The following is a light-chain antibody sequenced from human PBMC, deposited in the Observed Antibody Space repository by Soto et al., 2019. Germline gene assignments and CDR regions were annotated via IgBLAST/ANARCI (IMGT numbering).Light chain of an antibody. V-gene: IGKV3-20*01. CDR2: GAS. J-gene: IGKJ1*01. CDR1: QSVSSSY. Sequence: EIVLTQSPGTLSLSPGERATLSCRASQSVSSSYLAWYQQKPGQAPRLLIYGASSSATGIPYRFSGSGSGTDFTLTITTPEPEDFPVYYCQQYGSSPQTFGQGTKVEIK. CDR3: QQYGSSPQT.